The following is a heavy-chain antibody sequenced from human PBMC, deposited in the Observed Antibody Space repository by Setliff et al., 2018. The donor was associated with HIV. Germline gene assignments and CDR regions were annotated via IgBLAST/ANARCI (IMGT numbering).Heavy chain of an antibody. D-gene: IGHD3-10*01. V-gene: IGHV4-31*03. J-gene: IGHJ5*02. CDR3: VRERIGELLNWFDP. CDR2: IYYSGST. CDR1: GGSISSGSYY. Sequence: PSETLSLTCTVSGGSISSGSYYWSWIRQPAGKGLEWIGYIYYSGSTYYNPSLKSRVTISVDTSKNQFSLKLSSVTAADTAVYYCVRERIGELLNWFDPWGQGTLVTVSS.